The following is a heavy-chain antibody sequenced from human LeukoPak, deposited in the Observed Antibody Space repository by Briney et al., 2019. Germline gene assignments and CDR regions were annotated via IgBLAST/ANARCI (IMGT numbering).Heavy chain of an antibody. CDR3: ARALSGCVLCFDY. CDR2: MNPDNANT. J-gene: IGHJ4*02. V-gene: IGHV1-8*02. D-gene: IGHD6-19*01. Sequence: ASVKVSCKASGYTFTGYYMHWVRQAPGQGLEWMGWMNPDNANTGYGQRFQGRVTMTRSTSISTAYMELTSLTSEDTAVYYCARALSGCVLCFDYWGQGTLVTVSS. CDR1: GYTFTGYY.